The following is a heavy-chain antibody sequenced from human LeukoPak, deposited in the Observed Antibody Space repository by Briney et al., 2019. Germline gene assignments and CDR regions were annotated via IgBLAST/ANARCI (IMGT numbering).Heavy chain of an antibody. CDR3: ARGYCSGGSCYLVEHWFDF. CDR1: GYTFSDYY. Sequence: GSVKVSCKASGYTFSDYYMYWLRQAPGEGLEWMGRINPKSGDTNYAQNFQGRVTMTRDTSMNTAYMELSRLRSDDTAVYFCARGYCSGGSCYLVEHWFDFWGQGTLVTVSS. V-gene: IGHV1-2*06. D-gene: IGHD2-15*01. CDR2: INPKSGDT. J-gene: IGHJ5*01.